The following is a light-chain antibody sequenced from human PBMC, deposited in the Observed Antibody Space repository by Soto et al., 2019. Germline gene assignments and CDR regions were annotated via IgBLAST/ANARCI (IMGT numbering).Light chain of an antibody. CDR3: MQGTHWPPNT. CDR1: QSLVYSDGNTY. CDR2: KVS. V-gene: IGKV2-30*01. Sequence: DVVMTQSPLSLPVTLGQPASISCRSSQSLVYSDGNTYLNWFQHRPGQSPRRPIYKVSNRDSGVPDRFSGRGSGTDFTLKISRVEAEDVGVSYCMQGTHWPPNTFGQGTKLEIK. J-gene: IGKJ2*01.